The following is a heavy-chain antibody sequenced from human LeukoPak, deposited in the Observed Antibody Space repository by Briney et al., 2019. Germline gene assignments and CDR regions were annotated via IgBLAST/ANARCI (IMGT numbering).Heavy chain of an antibody. D-gene: IGHD6-13*01. CDR2: ISGSGGST. CDR1: GFTFSSYA. Sequence: GGSLRLSCAASGFTFSSYAMSWVRQAPGKGLEWVSAISGSGGSTYYANSVKGRFTISRDNSKNTLYLQMNSLRAEDTAVYYCAKDFRVGSWPDAFDIWGQGTMVTVSS. V-gene: IGHV3-23*01. J-gene: IGHJ3*02. CDR3: AKDFRVGSWPDAFDI.